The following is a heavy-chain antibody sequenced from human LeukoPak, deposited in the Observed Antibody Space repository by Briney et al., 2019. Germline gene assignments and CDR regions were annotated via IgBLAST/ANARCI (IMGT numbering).Heavy chain of an antibody. CDR3: ARVGYYESSGYYEY. D-gene: IGHD3-22*01. V-gene: IGHV1-2*06. Sequence: GPPGKSSCKVSDSTLPAYIFPGGEQPPGQGLGWIGRINPNSGGTNYAQKFQGRVTMTRDTSISTVYMELSRLRSDDTAVYYCARVGYYESSGYYEYWGQGTLVTVSS. CDR1: DSTLPAYI. J-gene: IGHJ4*02. CDR2: INPNSGGT.